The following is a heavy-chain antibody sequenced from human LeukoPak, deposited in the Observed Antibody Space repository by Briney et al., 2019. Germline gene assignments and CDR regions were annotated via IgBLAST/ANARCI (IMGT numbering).Heavy chain of an antibody. D-gene: IGHD2-2*01. V-gene: IGHV3-7*03. CDR2: IKQDGSEK. CDR3: ARDVGYCSSTTCYDAFDI. Sequence: GGSLRLSCAASGFTFSSYWMSWVRQAPGKGLEWVANIKQDGSEKYYVDSVKGRFTFSRDNAKNSLCLQMNSLRAEDTAVYYCARDVGYCSSTTCYDAFDIWGQGTMVTVSS. CDR1: GFTFSSYW. J-gene: IGHJ3*02.